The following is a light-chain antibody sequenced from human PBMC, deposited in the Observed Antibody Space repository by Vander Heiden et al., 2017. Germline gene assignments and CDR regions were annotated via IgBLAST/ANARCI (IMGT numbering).Light chain of an antibody. CDR2: QDS. V-gene: IGLV3-1*01. CDR1: QLGDKY. CDR3: QAWDSSRGV. J-gene: IGLJ1*01. Sequence: SYELTQPPSVSVSPGQTASITCSGDQLGDKYACWYQQKPGQSPVLVIYQDSKRPSGIPERFSGSNSGNTATLTISGTQAMDEADYYCQAWDSSRGVFGTGTKVTVL.